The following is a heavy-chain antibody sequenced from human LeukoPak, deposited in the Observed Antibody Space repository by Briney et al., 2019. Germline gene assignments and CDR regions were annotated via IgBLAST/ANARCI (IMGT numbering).Heavy chain of an antibody. CDR3: ARHSCYDS. J-gene: IGHJ4*02. CDR2: IYAGDSST. CDR1: GFIFSTYS. D-gene: IGHD3-16*01. Sequence: GESLKISCKGSGFIFSTYSFAWVRQMPEQGLEWMGVIYAGDSSTRYSPSFQGQVTISVDKSISTAYLQWSSLKASDSAIYYCARHSCYDSWGQGTLVTVSS. V-gene: IGHV5-51*01.